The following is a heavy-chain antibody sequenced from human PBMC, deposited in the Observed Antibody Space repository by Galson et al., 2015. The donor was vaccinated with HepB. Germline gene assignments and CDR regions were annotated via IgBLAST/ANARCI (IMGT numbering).Heavy chain of an antibody. Sequence: PALVKPTQPLTLTCTFSGFSLSTSGVGAGWLRQPPGKALEWLALIYWNDDKRYSPSLNSRLNITRDTSKNQVVLTMTNVDPVDTATYYCAHRIYDSSGERFDYWGQGTLVTVSS. V-gene: IGHV2-5*01. D-gene: IGHD3-22*01. CDR3: AHRIYDSSGERFDY. CDR1: GFSLSTSGVG. J-gene: IGHJ4*02. CDR2: IYWNDDK.